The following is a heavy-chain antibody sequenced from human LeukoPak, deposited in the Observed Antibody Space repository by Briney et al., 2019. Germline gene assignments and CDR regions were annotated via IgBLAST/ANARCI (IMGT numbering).Heavy chain of an antibody. Sequence: GGSLRLSCAASGFTFSSYGMHWVRQAPGKGLEWVAFIRYDGSNKYYADSVKGRFTISRDNSKNSLYLQMNSLRAEDTAVYYCARALRSVYYYYMDVWGKGTTVTVSS. J-gene: IGHJ6*03. CDR1: GFTFSSYG. D-gene: IGHD3-10*01. CDR3: ARALRSVYYYYMDV. CDR2: IRYDGSNK. V-gene: IGHV3-30*02.